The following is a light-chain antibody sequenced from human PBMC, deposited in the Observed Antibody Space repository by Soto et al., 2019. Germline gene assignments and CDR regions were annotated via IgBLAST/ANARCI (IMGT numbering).Light chain of an antibody. V-gene: IGKV1-5*01. CDR1: ENIKNW. J-gene: IGKJ1*01. Sequence: DIQMTQSPSTLSASVGDRVTITCRASENIKNWLAWYQQTAGKAPKVLISDASRLEAGVPSRFSCSGSGTDFTLTITSLQTDDFGTYYCQQYDVHPKTLGQGTKVDI. CDR3: QQYDVHPKT. CDR2: DAS.